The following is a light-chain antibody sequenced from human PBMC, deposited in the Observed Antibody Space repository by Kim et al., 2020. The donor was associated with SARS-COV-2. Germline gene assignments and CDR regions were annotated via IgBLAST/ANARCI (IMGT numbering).Light chain of an antibody. CDR3: LVMYDNAWV. CDR1: TGAVTSGYY. V-gene: IGLV7-43*01. J-gene: IGLJ3*02. CDR2: RTS. Sequence: QAVVTQEPSLTVSPGGTVTLTCATNTGAVTSGYYANWFQQKPGQAPRALIFRTSNKHSWTPVRFSGSLLGGKAALTLSDVLPEDEADYYCLVMYDNAWVFVGGTQLTVL.